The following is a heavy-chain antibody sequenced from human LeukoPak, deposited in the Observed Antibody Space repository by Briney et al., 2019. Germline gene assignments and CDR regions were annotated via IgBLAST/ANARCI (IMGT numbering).Heavy chain of an antibody. CDR1: GFTVSSNY. CDR2: IYSGGST. D-gene: IGHD1-26*01. Sequence: PGGSLRLSCAASGFTVSSNYMSWVRQAPGKGLEWVSVIYSGGSTYYADSVKGRFTISRDNSKNTLYLQMNSLRAEDTAVYYCAAGPHLVGATAPYFDYWGQGTLVTVSS. V-gene: IGHV3-53*01. CDR3: AAGPHLVGATAPYFDY. J-gene: IGHJ4*02.